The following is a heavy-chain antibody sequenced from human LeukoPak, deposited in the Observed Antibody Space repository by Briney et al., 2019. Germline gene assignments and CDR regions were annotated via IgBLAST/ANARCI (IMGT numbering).Heavy chain of an antibody. CDR3: AKEQYYDILTGRETYYYYYMDV. J-gene: IGHJ6*03. CDR1: GFTFSSYA. Sequence: PGRSLRLSCAASGFTFSSYAMHWVRQAPGKGLEWVAVISYDGSNKYYADSVKGRFTISRDNSKNTLYLQMNSLRAEDAAVYYCAKEQYYDILTGRETYYYYYMDVWGKGTTVTISS. V-gene: IGHV3-30*04. D-gene: IGHD3-9*01. CDR2: ISYDGSNK.